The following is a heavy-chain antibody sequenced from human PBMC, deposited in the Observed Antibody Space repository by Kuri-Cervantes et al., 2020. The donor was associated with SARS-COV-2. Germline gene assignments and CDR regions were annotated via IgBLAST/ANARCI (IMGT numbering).Heavy chain of an antibody. Sequence: GGSLRLSCAASGFTFSSYSMNWVRQAPGKGLEWVAFIRYDRSNNYYADSVKGRFTISSDNSNNTLYLQMNSLRAEDTAVYSCANTNTIFGVVSWFDPWGEGTLVTVSS. CDR1: GFTFSSYS. V-gene: IGHV3-30*02. CDR3: ANTNTIFGVVSWFDP. J-gene: IGHJ5*02. CDR2: IRYDRSNN. D-gene: IGHD3-3*01.